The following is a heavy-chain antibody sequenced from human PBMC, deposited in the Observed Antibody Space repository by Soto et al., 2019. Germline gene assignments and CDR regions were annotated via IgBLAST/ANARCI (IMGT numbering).Heavy chain of an antibody. CDR3: ARATYDYVWGSYRLHWFDP. J-gene: IGHJ5*02. V-gene: IGHV4-30-4*01. CDR1: GGSINSGDYY. Sequence: PSETLSLTCTVSGGSINSGDYYWSWIRQPPGKGLEWIGYIYYSGSTYYNPSLKSRVTISVDTSKNQFSLKLSSVTAADTAVYYCARATYDYVWGSYRLHWFDPWGQGTLVTVSS. CDR2: IYYSGST. D-gene: IGHD3-16*02.